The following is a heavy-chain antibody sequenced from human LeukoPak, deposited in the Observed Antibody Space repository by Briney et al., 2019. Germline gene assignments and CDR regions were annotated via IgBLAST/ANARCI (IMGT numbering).Heavy chain of an antibody. D-gene: IGHD3-10*01. CDR2: IYSSGST. CDR1: GGSISSYY. CDR3: ARGAMVRGVKTKNYYYYYYMDV. Sequence: SETLSLTCTVSGGSISSYYWSWIRQPAGKGLEWIGRIYSSGSTNYNPSLKSRVTMSVDTSKNQFSLKLSSVTAADTAVYYCARGAMVRGVKTKNYYYYYYMDVWGKGTTVTISS. V-gene: IGHV4-4*07. J-gene: IGHJ6*03.